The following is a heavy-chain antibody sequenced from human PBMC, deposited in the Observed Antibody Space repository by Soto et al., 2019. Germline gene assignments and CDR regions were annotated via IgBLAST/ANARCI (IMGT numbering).Heavy chain of an antibody. V-gene: IGHV3-33*01. Sequence: SLRLSCAASGFTFSSYGMHWVRQAPGKGLEWVAVIWYDGSNKYYADSVKGRFTISRDNSKNTLYLQMNSLRAEDTAVYYCARDYGSGSYYGDYWGQGTLVTVSS. CDR1: GFTFSSYG. CDR3: ARDYGSGSYYGDY. D-gene: IGHD3-10*01. CDR2: IWYDGSNK. J-gene: IGHJ4*02.